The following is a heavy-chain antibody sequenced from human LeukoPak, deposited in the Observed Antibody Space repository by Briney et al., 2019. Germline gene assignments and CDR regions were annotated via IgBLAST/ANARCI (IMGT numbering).Heavy chain of an antibody. Sequence: ASVKVSFKASGYTFTSNYIHWVRQAPGQGREWMGMIYPRDGSTSYAQKFQGRVTVTRDTSTSTVHMELSVLRSEDTAVYYCARDQEGFDYWGQGTLVTVSS. J-gene: IGHJ4*02. CDR1: GYTFTSNY. V-gene: IGHV1-46*01. CDR3: ARDQEGFDY. CDR2: IYPRDGST.